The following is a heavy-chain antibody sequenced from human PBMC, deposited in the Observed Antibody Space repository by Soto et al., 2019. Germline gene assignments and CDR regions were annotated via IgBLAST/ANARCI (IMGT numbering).Heavy chain of an antibody. V-gene: IGHV4-30-4*01. Sequence: QVQLQESGPGLVKPSQTLSLTCTVSGGSISSGDYKWSWIRQPPGKGLEWIGYIYYSAYNYNNPSLKSRVTMAVDTSKNLFSLKLSSVTAADTAVYYCARSDNYVPFEYWGQGTLVTVSS. D-gene: IGHD4-4*01. CDR1: GGSISSGDYK. J-gene: IGHJ4*02. CDR3: ARSDNYVPFEY. CDR2: IYYSAYN.